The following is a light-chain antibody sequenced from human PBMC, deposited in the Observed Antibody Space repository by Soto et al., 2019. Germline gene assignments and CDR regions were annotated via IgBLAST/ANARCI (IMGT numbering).Light chain of an antibody. CDR3: QKYNSAPPLT. Sequence: DIQMTQSPSSLSASVGDRVTITCRASQGISNYLAWYQQKPGKVPKLLIYAASTLHSGVPSRFSGSGSGTDFTLTISSLLPEDVATYYCQKYNSAPPLTFGGGTTVEIK. CDR2: AAS. V-gene: IGKV1-27*01. J-gene: IGKJ4*01. CDR1: QGISNY.